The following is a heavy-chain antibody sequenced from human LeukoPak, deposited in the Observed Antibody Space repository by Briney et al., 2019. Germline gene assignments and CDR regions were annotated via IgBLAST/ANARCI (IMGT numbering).Heavy chain of an antibody. CDR3: AKDIRAAAGGYYYYGMDV. Sequence: GGSLRLSCVASGFKFSDFYMSWIRQAPGRGLEWVSFISGRGGDIKYADSVKGRFSISRDNSKNSLFLQMNSLRAEDTALYYCAKDIRAAAGGYYYYGMDVWGQGTTVTVSS. CDR2: ISGRGGDI. CDR1: GFKFSDFY. J-gene: IGHJ6*02. V-gene: IGHV3-11*01. D-gene: IGHD6-13*01.